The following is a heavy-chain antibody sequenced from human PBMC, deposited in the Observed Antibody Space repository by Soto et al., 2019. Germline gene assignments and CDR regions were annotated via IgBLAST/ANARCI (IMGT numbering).Heavy chain of an antibody. Sequence: SETLSLTSTVSGGSLSSFYWGWIRRPPGKGLEWIGYIYHSGTTKYNSSLKSRVTMSGDSSKKEFSLKLTSVTAAAAAVYYCARVLKEELVTVPAAHYDLWGHGTLVTVSS. J-gene: IGHJ5*02. V-gene: IGHV4-59*01. D-gene: IGHD2-2*01. CDR3: ARVLKEELVTVPAAHYDL. CDR2: IYHSGTT. CDR1: GGSLSSFY.